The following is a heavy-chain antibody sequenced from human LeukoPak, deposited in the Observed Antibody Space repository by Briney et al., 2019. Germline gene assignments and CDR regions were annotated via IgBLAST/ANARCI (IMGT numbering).Heavy chain of an antibody. J-gene: IGHJ6*03. CDR3: ARCGYGNYYYYYMDV. D-gene: IGHD3-22*01. CDR1: GYTFTSDD. Sequence: ASVKVSRKASGYTFTSDDINWVRQATGQGLEWMGWMNPNSGNTGYAQKFQGRVTMTRNTSISTAYMELSSLRSEDTAVYYCARCGYGNYYYYYMDVWGKGTTVTVSS. V-gene: IGHV1-8*01. CDR2: MNPNSGNT.